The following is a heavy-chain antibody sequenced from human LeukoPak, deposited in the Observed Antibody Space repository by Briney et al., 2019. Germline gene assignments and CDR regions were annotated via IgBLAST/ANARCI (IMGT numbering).Heavy chain of an antibody. J-gene: IGHJ4*02. D-gene: IGHD3-22*01. V-gene: IGHV3-23*01. CDR2: ISGSGGST. Sequence: PGGSLRLSCAASGFTFSSYAMSWVRQAPGKGLEWVSAISGSGGSTYYADSVKGRFTISRDNSKNALYLQMNSLRAEDTAVYYCARGRSSGYYGGDFDYWGQGTLVTVSS. CDR3: ARGRSSGYYGGDFDY. CDR1: GFTFSSYA.